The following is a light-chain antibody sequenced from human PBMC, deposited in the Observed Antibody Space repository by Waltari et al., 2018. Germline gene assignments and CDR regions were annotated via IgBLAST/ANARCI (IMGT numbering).Light chain of an antibody. J-gene: IGKJ4*01. CDR2: EVS. CDR1: ESLLFSNRKTY. CDR3: MQGIHLPLT. Sequence: DIVMTQTPLSLSVTPGQPASIPCKSSESLLFSNRKTYMYWFLQRPGQSPQFLIYEVSSRLSGVPDRFSGSGSGTDFTLKISRVEAEDVGIYYCMQGIHLPLTFGGGTKVEIK. V-gene: IGKV2-29*02.